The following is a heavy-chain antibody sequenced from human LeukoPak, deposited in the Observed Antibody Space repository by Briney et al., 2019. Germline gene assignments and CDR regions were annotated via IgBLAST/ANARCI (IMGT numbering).Heavy chain of an antibody. V-gene: IGHV4-34*01. CDR2: INHSGST. CDR3: ARGFVPTDFDY. J-gene: IGHJ4*02. D-gene: IGHD2-8*01. CDR1: GGSFSGYY. Sequence: SETLSLTCAVYGGSFSGYYWSWIRQPPGKGLEWIGEINHSGSTNYNPSLKSRVTISVDTSKNQFSLKLSSVTAADTVVYYCARGFVPTDFDYWGQGTLVTVSS.